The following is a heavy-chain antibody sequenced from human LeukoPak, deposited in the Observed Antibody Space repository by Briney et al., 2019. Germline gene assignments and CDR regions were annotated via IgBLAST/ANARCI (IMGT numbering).Heavy chain of an antibody. J-gene: IGHJ4*02. CDR2: ITPIFGTA. Sequence: ASVKVSCKASGGTFSSYAISWVRQAPGQGLEWMGGITPIFGTANYAQKFQGRVTITADESTSTAYMELSSLRSEDTAVYYCARESPLVKLMDYWGQGTLVTVSS. CDR1: GGTFSSYA. CDR3: ARESPLVKLMDY. D-gene: IGHD3-22*01. V-gene: IGHV1-69*13.